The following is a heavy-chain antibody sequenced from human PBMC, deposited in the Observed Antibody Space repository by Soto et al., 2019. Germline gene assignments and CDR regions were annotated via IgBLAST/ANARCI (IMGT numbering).Heavy chain of an antibody. CDR2: ISYDGSNK. V-gene: IGHV3-30-3*01. CDR3: ARDSDYYDSSGYYYAEYFQH. D-gene: IGHD3-22*01. Sequence: GGSLRLSCAASGFTFSSYAMHWVRQTPGKGLEWVAVISYDGSNKYYADSVKGRFTISRDNSKNTLYLQMNSLRAEDTAVYYCARDSDYYDSSGYYYAEYFQHWGQGTLVTVSS. J-gene: IGHJ1*01. CDR1: GFTFSSYA.